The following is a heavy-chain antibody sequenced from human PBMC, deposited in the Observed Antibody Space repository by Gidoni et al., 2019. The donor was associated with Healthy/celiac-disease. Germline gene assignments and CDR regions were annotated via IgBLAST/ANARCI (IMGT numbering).Heavy chain of an antibody. D-gene: IGHD3-22*01. CDR3: ARARDLTYYYDSSVHPNWFDP. Sequence: QVQLQESGPGLVKPSPTLSLTCPVPGRSIRSGRYYLGWIRQPAGKGLEWIGRIYTSGSTNYNPSLKSRVTISVDTSKNQFSLKLSSVTAADTAVYYCARARDLTYYYDSSVHPNWFDPWGQGTLVTVSS. CDR2: IYTSGST. V-gene: IGHV4-61*02. J-gene: IGHJ5*02. CDR1: GRSIRSGRYY.